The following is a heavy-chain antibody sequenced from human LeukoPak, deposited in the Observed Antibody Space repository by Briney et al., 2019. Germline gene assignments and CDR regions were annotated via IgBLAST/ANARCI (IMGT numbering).Heavy chain of an antibody. J-gene: IGHJ4*02. V-gene: IGHV3-21*01. CDR1: GFTFSSYP. CDR2: ISTTNSYI. D-gene: IGHD5-18*01. Sequence: GGSLRPSCAASGFTFSSYPLNWVRQAPGKGLEWVSSISTTNSYIYYADPVEGRFTISRDNAKDAQYLQINSLRADDTDVYYCARRATAERGYSYGLDYWGQGTLVTVSS. CDR3: ARRATAERGYSYGLDY.